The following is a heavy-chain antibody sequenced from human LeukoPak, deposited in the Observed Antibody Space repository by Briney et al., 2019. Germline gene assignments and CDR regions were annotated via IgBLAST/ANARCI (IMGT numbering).Heavy chain of an antibody. CDR2: INPNSGGT. CDR1: GYTFTGYY. V-gene: IGHV1-2*06. Sequence: GASVKVSCKASGYTFTGYYMHWVRQAPGQGLEWMGRINPNSGGTNYAQKFQGRVTMTRDTSISTAYMELSRLRSDDTAVYYCARELQYYYGSGSYYFDYWGQGTLVTVSS. CDR3: ARELQYYYGSGSYYFDY. D-gene: IGHD3-10*01. J-gene: IGHJ4*02.